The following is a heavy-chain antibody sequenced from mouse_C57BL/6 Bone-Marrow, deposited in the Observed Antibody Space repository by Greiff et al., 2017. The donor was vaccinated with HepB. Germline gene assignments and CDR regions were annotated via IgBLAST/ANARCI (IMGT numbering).Heavy chain of an antibody. CDR1: GYSFTDYN. J-gene: IGHJ1*03. Sequence: VQLQQPGPELVKPGASVKISCKASGYSFTDYNMNWVKQSNGKSLEWIGVINPNYGTTSYNQKFKGKATLTVDQSSSTAYMQLNSLTSEDSAVYYCARNYGSSSSWYFDVWGTGTTVTVSS. V-gene: IGHV1-39*01. D-gene: IGHD1-1*01. CDR2: INPNYGTT. CDR3: ARNYGSSSSWYFDV.